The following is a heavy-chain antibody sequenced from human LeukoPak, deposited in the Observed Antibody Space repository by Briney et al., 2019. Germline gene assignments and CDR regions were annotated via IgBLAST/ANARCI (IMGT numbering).Heavy chain of an antibody. Sequence: GGSPRLSCAASGFTFSSYAMSWVRQAPGKGLEWVSAISGSGGSTYYADSVKGRFTISRDNSKNTLYLQMNSLRAEDTAVYYCAKTGGSYYGVSFDYWGQGTLVTVSS. CDR3: AKTGGSYYGVSFDY. D-gene: IGHD1-26*01. CDR2: ISGSGGST. V-gene: IGHV3-23*01. J-gene: IGHJ4*02. CDR1: GFTFSSYA.